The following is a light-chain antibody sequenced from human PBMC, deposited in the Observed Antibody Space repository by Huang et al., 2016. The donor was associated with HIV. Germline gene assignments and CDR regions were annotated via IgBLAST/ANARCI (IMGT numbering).Light chain of an antibody. CDR1: QNVLYSSNNKNY. J-gene: IGKJ1*01. CDR3: QHYYNVPWT. Sequence: DIVMTQPPDSLAVSLGERDTINCKASQNVLYSSNNKNYFAWYQQQPGQPPKLLLDWASTRRCVVPDRFSGSVSWADFTLAVSSLQAEDVAVYYCQHYYNVPWTFGQGTKVEIK. CDR2: WAS. V-gene: IGKV4-1*01.